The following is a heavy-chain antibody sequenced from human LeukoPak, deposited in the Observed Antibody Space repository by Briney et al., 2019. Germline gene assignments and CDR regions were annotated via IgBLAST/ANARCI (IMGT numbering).Heavy chain of an antibody. J-gene: IGHJ5*02. V-gene: IGHV3-7*01. CDR2: IKQDGSEK. D-gene: IGHD1-26*01. CDR1: GFTFSSYW. Sequence: GGSLRLSCAASGFTFSSYWMSWVRQAPGKGLEGGANIKQDGSEKYYVDSVKGRFTISRDNAKNSLYLQMNSLRAEDTAVYYCAREPSGSYNWFDPWGQGTLVTVSS. CDR3: AREPSGSYNWFDP.